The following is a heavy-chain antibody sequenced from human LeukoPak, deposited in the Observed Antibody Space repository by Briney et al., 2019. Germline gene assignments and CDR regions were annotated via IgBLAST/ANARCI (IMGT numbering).Heavy chain of an antibody. CDR1: GFTVSSNY. Sequence: GGSPRLSCAASGFTVSSNYMSWARQAPGKGLKWVLVIYSGGSTYYADSVKGRFTISSDNSKNTLYLQMNSLRAEDTAVYYCARDLSSSGYFDYWGQGALVTVSS. CDR2: IYSGGST. D-gene: IGHD6-13*01. J-gene: IGHJ4*02. CDR3: ARDLSSSGYFDY. V-gene: IGHV3-66*01.